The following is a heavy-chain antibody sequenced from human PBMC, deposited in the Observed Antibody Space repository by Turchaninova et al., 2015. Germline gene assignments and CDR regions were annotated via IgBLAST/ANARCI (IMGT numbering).Heavy chain of an antibody. V-gene: IGHV4-4*02. Sequence: VPVQDSGPELVKPSGTLSLTYTVSGCTSRKGNWWTWVRQYSGKGLEWIVEIYQRGTPNYNPSLKSRVTISLDSSMRQFSLNLTSVTAADTAVYFCARGSISVPGPDYWGQGLLVTVSS. CDR2: IYQRGTP. J-gene: IGHJ4*02. CDR3: ARGSISVPGPDY. CDR1: GCTSRKGNW.